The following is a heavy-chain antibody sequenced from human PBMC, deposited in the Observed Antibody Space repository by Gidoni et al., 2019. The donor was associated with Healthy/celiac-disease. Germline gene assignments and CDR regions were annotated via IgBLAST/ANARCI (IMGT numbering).Heavy chain of an antibody. D-gene: IGHD3-22*01. CDR2: IRSKAYGGTT. Sequence: EVQLVASGGGLVQPGRSLRLPCTASGSTFGDYAMRWVRQAPGKGLEWVGFIRSKAYGGTTEYAASVKGRFTISRDDSKSIAYLQMNSLKTEDTAVYYCTRDAGAPHYYDSSGYFNWGQGTLVTVSS. CDR3: TRDAGAPHYYDSSGYFN. CDR1: GSTFGDYA. V-gene: IGHV3-49*04. J-gene: IGHJ4*02.